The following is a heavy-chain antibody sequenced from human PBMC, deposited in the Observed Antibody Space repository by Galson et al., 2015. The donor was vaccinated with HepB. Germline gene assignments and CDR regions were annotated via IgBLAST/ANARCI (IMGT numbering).Heavy chain of an antibody. V-gene: IGHV3-15*04. Sequence: LRLSCAASGFFFSDHYMDWVRQAPGKGLEWVGRTVSKTFGGTTDYAAPVTDRFSISRDDSKNTLYLQMDSLKTDDTAVYYCSTTSGSGWGQGTLVTVSS. CDR1: GFFFSDHY. CDR3: STTSGSG. D-gene: IGHD2-15*01. CDR2: TVSKTFGGTT. J-gene: IGHJ4*02.